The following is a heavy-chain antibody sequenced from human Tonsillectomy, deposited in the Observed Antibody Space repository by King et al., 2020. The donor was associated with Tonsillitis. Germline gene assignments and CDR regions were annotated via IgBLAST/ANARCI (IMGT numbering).Heavy chain of an antibody. CDR1: GYIFTNHY. D-gene: IGHD1-1*01. Sequence: VQLVESGAEVKKPGASVTVSCKASGYIFTNHYMHWVRLAPGQGLEWMGRVNPSGGGTSYAQKFQGRVTMTRDTSTSTVFMELSSLRSEDTSVYYCARESLLDRPPYYFDFWGQGTLVTVSS. J-gene: IGHJ4*02. CDR2: VNPSGGGT. V-gene: IGHV1-46*03. CDR3: ARESLLDRPPYYFDF.